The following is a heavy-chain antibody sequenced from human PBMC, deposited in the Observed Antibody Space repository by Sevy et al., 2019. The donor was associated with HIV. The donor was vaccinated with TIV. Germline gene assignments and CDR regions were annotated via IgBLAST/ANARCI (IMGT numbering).Heavy chain of an antibody. V-gene: IGHV3-33*01. CDR2: IWYDGSNK. Sequence: GGSLRLSCAASGFTFSSYGMHWVRQAPGKGLKWVAVIWYDGSNKYYADSVKGRFTISRDNSKNTLYLQMNSLRAEDTAVYYCARDLNYYDSSGYYSPFGFDYWGQRTLVTVSS. CDR3: ARDLNYYDSSGYYSPFGFDY. D-gene: IGHD3-22*01. J-gene: IGHJ4*02. CDR1: GFTFSSYG.